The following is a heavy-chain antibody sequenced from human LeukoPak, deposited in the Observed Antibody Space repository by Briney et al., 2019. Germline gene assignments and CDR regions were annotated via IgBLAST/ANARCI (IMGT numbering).Heavy chain of an antibody. Sequence: ASVKVSCKASGYTFTSYGISWVRQAPGQGLEWMGWISAHNGHTKYAQKMQGRVTMTRDKSTSTVYMELRSLISDDTAIYYCARENDYGDCGGAFDIWGQGTMVTVSS. D-gene: IGHD4-17*01. V-gene: IGHV1-18*01. CDR3: ARENDYGDCGGAFDI. J-gene: IGHJ3*02. CDR1: GYTFTSYG. CDR2: ISAHNGHT.